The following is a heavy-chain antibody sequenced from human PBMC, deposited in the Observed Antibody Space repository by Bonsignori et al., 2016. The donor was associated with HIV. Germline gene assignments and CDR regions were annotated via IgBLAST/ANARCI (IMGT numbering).Heavy chain of an antibody. CDR2: ISSSSNYI. Sequence: WIRQPPGKGLEWVSSISSSSNYIYYADSMKGRFTISRDNVQNSLYLQMNSLRAEDTAVYYCARGVKRDDDIHYYYYMDVWGQRGPRSPSP. D-gene: IGHD1-1*01. CDR3: ARGVKRDDDIHYYYYMDV. J-gene: IGHJ6*03. V-gene: IGHV3-21*01.